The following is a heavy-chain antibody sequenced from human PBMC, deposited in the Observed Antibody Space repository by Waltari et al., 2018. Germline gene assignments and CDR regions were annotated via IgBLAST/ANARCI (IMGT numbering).Heavy chain of an antibody. CDR1: GFTFSNYA. D-gene: IGHD2-21*02. CDR2: IINNGDSS. CDR3: ARDECTGGDCYSHFHY. V-gene: IGHV3-23*04. J-gene: IGHJ4*02. Sequence: EVHLVESGGGLIRPGGSLRLSCAASGFTFSNYATRRVRQAPGKGLEWVSGIINNGDSSFAADSVKGRFTISRDNSKNTLYLQMENLSGEDTAVYYCARDECTGGDCYSHFHYWGQGTLVTVSS.